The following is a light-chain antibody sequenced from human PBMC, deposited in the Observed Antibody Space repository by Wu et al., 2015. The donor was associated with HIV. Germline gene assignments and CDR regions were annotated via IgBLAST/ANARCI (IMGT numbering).Light chain of an antibody. CDR2: GAS. CDR1: QSVSSSY. CDR3: QQYGSSPYS. J-gene: IGKJ2*03. Sequence: EIVLTQSPGTLSLSPGERATLSCRASQSVSSSYLAWYQQKPGQAPRLLIYGASSRATGIPDRFSGSGSGTDFTLTISRLEPEDFAVYYCQQYGSSPYSFGRGDQAGD. V-gene: IGKV3-20*01.